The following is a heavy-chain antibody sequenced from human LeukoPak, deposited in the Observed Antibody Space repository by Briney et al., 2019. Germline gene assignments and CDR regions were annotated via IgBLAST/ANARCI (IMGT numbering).Heavy chain of an antibody. CDR1: GGSISSGSYY. J-gene: IGHJ4*02. CDR3: ARDSTGGGYSYGLDY. D-gene: IGHD5-18*01. Sequence: SETLSLTCTVSGGSISSGSYYWSWIRQPAGKGLEWIGRIYTSGGNNYNPSLKSRVTISVDKPKNQFSLKLSSVTAADTAVYYCARDSTGGGYSYGLDYWGQGTLVTVTS. CDR2: IYTSGGN. V-gene: IGHV4-61*02.